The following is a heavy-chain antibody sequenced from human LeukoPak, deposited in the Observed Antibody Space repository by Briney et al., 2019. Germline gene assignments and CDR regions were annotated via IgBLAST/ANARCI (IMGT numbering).Heavy chain of an antibody. CDR2: ISGSGGST. CDR3: AKLSGWSPHAVFFDY. J-gene: IGHJ4*02. V-gene: IGHV3-23*01. Sequence: GTLSLTCAVSGGSISSSNWWSWVRQAPGKGLEWVSAISGSGGSTYYADSVKGRFTISRDNSKNTLYLQMNSLRAEDTAVYYCAKLSGWSPHAVFFDYWGQGTLVTVSS. D-gene: IGHD6-19*01. CDR1: GGSISSSN.